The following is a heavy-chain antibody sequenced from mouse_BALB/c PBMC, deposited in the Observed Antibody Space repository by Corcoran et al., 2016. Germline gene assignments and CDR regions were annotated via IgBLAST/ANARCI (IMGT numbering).Heavy chain of an antibody. D-gene: IGHD2-1*01. CDR2: IYPSDSYT. CDR1: GYTFTSYW. V-gene: IGHV1-69*02. J-gene: IGHJ4*01. Sequence: QVQLQQPGAELVRPGASVKLSCKASGYTFTSYWINWVKQRPGQGLEWIGNIYPSDSYTNYNQKFKDKATLTVDKSSSTAYMQLSSPTSEDSAVYYCTRWNGNLYAMDYWGQGTSVTVSS. CDR3: TRWNGNLYAMDY.